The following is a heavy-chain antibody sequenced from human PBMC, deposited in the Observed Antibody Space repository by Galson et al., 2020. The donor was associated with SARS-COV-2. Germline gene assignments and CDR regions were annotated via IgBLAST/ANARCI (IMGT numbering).Heavy chain of an antibody. V-gene: IGHV1-24*01. CDR3: ASSRWLNTFDM. CDR2: FDPEDGEP. J-gene: IGHJ3*02. D-gene: IGHD2-2*01. CDR1: GYTLSEVS. Sequence: ASVKVSCKVSGYTLSEVSMHWVRQTPGKGLEWMAGFDPEDGEPIYGQHFRGRVTLTEGTSADTAYMELRGLRSGDTAVYYCASSRWLNTFDMWGQGTMVTVSS.